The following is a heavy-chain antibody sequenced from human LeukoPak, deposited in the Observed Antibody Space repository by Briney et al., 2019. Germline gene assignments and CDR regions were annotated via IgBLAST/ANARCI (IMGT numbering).Heavy chain of an antibody. CDR3: AGGRRPGSYFNGVDY. Sequence: SVKVSCKASGGPFSSYTITWLRQAPGQGLEWMGGIIPIFGTTNYAQKFQGRVTITTDESTSTAYLELSSLRSDDTALYYCAGGRRPGSYFNGVDYWGQGTLITVSS. CDR1: GGPFSSYT. D-gene: IGHD3-10*01. V-gene: IGHV1-69*05. J-gene: IGHJ4*02. CDR2: IIPIFGTT.